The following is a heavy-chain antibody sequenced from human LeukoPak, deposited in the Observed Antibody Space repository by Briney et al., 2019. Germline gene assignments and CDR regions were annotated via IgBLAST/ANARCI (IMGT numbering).Heavy chain of an antibody. Sequence: ASVKVSCKASGHTFTNYYLYWVRQAPGQGLEWMGIINPTGGSTTYAQKFQGRVTMTRDTSTSTVYMELSSLRSDDTAVYYCARTAARRFDYWGQGTLVTVSS. CDR2: INPTGGST. V-gene: IGHV1-46*01. D-gene: IGHD6-6*01. J-gene: IGHJ4*02. CDR1: GHTFTNYY. CDR3: ARTAARRFDY.